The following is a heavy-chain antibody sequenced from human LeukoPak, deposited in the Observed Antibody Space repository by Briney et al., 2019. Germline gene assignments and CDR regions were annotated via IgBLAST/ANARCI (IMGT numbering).Heavy chain of an antibody. D-gene: IGHD6-13*01. CDR2: INHSGST. Sequence: SETLSLTCAVYGGSFSGYYWSWIRQPPGRGLEWIGEINHSGSTNYNPSLKSRVTISVDTSKNQFSPKLSSVTAADTAVYYCARVRRQLVRGYGMDVWGQGTTVTVSS. CDR3: ARVRRQLVRGYGMDV. J-gene: IGHJ6*02. CDR1: GGSFSGYY. V-gene: IGHV4-34*01.